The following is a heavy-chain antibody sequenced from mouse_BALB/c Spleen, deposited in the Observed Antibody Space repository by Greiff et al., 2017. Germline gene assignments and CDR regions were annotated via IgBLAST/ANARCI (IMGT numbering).Heavy chain of an antibody. CDR2: INPYNDGT. D-gene: IGHD1-2*01. V-gene: IGHV1-14*01. J-gene: IGHJ1*01. CDR1: GYTFTSYV. Sequence: VQLQQSGPELVKPGASVKMSCKASGYTFTSYVMHWVKQKPGQGLEWIGYINPYNDGTKYNEKFKGKATLTSDKSSSTAYMELSSLTSEDSAVYYCAAGTTARYFDVWGAGTTVTVSS. CDR3: AAGTTARYFDV.